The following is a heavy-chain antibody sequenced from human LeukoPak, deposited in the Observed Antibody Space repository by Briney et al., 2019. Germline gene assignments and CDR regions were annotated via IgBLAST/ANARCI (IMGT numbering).Heavy chain of an antibody. Sequence: GGSLRLSCTPSGFTFGDYAMSWFRQAPGKGLEWVGFIRSKAYGGTTDYAASVKGRFTISRDDSKSIAYLQMNSLKTEDTAVYYCTRHYGSGSYRFDYWGQGTLVTVSS. CDR2: IRSKAYGGTT. V-gene: IGHV3-49*03. CDR3: TRHYGSGSYRFDY. J-gene: IGHJ4*02. D-gene: IGHD3-10*01. CDR1: GFTFGDYA.